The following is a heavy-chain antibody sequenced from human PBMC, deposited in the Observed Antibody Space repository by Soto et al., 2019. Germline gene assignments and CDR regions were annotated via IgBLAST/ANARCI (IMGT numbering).Heavy chain of an antibody. D-gene: IGHD3-3*01. CDR1: GYTFTGYF. V-gene: IGHV1-2*02. CDR3: ARGGGTILAPLP. Sequence: ASVKVSCKAFGYTFTGYFIHWVRQAPGQGLEWLGWINPNSGATKYAQKFQGRVTLTRDTSINKAYMEMSMLRSDDTAVYYCARGGGTILAPLPWGQGTMVTFSS. J-gene: IGHJ5*02. CDR2: INPNSGAT.